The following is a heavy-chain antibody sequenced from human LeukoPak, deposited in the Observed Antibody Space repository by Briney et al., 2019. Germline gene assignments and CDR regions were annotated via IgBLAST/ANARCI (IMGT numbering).Heavy chain of an antibody. CDR2: ISGSGGST. J-gene: IGHJ4*02. CDR1: GFTFSSYA. D-gene: IGHD2-21*02. CDR3: AKGSGYCGGDCYSGYFDY. V-gene: IGHV3-23*01. Sequence: TGGSLRLSCAASGFTFSSYAMSWVRQAPGKGLEWVSAISGSGGSTYYADSVKGRFTISRDNSKNTLYLQMNSLRAEDTAVYYCAKGSGYCGGDCYSGYFDYWGQGTLVTVSS.